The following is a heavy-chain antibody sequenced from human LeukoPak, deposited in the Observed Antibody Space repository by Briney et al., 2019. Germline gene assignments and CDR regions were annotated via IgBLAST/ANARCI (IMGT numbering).Heavy chain of an antibody. CDR1: GYTFTNYG. Sequence: ASVKVSCMASGYTFTNYGIRWVRQAPGQGLEWMGWISAYNGNTNYAQKFQGRVTMTEDTSTDTAYMELSSLRSEDTAVYYCATGSRRDYYFDYWGQGTLVTVSS. D-gene: IGHD2-2*01. CDR3: ATGSRRDYYFDY. J-gene: IGHJ4*02. V-gene: IGHV1-18*01. CDR2: ISAYNGNT.